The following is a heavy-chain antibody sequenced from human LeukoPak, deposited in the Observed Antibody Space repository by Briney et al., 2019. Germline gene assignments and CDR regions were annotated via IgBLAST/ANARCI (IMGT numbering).Heavy chain of an antibody. CDR3: ARHFHDSSGYYDDY. J-gene: IGHJ4*02. CDR2: IHYSGST. V-gene: IGHV4-59*08. D-gene: IGHD3-22*01. CDR1: GGSISSYY. Sequence: SETLSLTCTVYGGSISSYYWGCIRQPPGKGLEWIGNIHYSGSTNYNPSLESRVTISIDTSKNQFSLKLSSVTAADTAVYYCARHFHDSSGYYDDYWGQGTLVTVSS.